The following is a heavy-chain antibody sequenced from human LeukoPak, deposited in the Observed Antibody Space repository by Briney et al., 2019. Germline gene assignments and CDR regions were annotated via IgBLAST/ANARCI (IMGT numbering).Heavy chain of an antibody. J-gene: IGHJ4*02. V-gene: IGHV1-18*01. D-gene: IGHD3-16*02. Sequence: GASVKVSCKASGYTFTSYGISWVRQAPGQGLEWMGWISAYNGNTNYAQKLQGRVTMTTDTSTSTAYMELRSLRSGDTAVYYCARANMITFGGVIVPSLLDYWGQGTLVTVSS. CDR1: GYTFTSYG. CDR3: ARANMITFGGVIVPSLLDY. CDR2: ISAYNGNT.